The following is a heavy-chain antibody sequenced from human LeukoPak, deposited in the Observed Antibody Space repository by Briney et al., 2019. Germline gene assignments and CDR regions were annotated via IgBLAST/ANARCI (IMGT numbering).Heavy chain of an antibody. V-gene: IGHV1-69*01. Sequence: ASVKVSCKASGGTFSSYAISWVRQAPGQGLEWMGGIIPIFGTANYAQKFQGRVTITADESTSTAYMELSSLRSEDTAVYYCAREAYGDYVSTTLNWFDPWGQGTLVTVSS. CDR1: GGTFSSYA. CDR3: AREAYGDYVSTTLNWFDP. D-gene: IGHD4-17*01. CDR2: IIPIFGTA. J-gene: IGHJ5*02.